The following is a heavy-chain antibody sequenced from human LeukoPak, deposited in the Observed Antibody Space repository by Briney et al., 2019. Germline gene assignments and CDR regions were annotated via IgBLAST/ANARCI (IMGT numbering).Heavy chain of an antibody. D-gene: IGHD5-12*01. CDR1: GFTFSSYS. Sequence: GGSLRLSCAASGFTFSSYSMNWVRQAPGKGLEWVSSISSSSSYIYYADSVKGRFTISRDNAKHTLYLQMNSLRAEDTAVYYCARESGYDRHSYYYYGMDVWGQGTTVTVSS. J-gene: IGHJ6*02. CDR2: ISSSSSYI. CDR3: ARESGYDRHSYYYYGMDV. V-gene: IGHV3-21*01.